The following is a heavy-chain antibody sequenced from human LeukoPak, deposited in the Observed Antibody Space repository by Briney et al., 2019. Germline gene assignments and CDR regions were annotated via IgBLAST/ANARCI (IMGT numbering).Heavy chain of an antibody. V-gene: IGHV4-34*01. CDR2: INHSGST. J-gene: IGHJ6*02. CDR1: GGSFSGYY. CDR3: ARGETSEPQDFVVVPAAMGRGYGMDV. Sequence: NPSETLSLTCAVYGGSFSGYYWSWIRQPPGKGLEWIGEINHSGSTNYNPSLKSRVTISVDTSKNQFSLKLSSVTAADTAVYYCARGETSEPQDFVVVPAAMGRGYGMDVWGQGTTVTVSS. D-gene: IGHD2-2*01.